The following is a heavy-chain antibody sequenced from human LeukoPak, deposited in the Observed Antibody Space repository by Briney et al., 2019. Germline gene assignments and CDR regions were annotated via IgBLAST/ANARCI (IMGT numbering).Heavy chain of an antibody. CDR2: INPNSGGT. J-gene: IGHJ6*02. D-gene: IGHD6-13*01. CDR3: ARVAYVQLDYYYYGMDV. Sequence: GASVKVSCKASGYTFTGYYMHWVRQAPGQGLEWMGWINPNSGGTNYAQKFQGRVTMTRDTSISTAYMELSRLRSDDTAVYYCARVAYVQLDYYYYGMDVWGQGTTVTVSS. V-gene: IGHV1-2*02. CDR1: GYTFTGYY.